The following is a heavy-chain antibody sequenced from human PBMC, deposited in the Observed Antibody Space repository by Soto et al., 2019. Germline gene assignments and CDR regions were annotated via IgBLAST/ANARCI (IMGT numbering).Heavy chain of an antibody. CDR1: GFTFSSYD. CDR2: IGSAGDT. V-gene: IGHV3-13*01. J-gene: IGHJ6*03. CDR3: ARGWLATGGSLSYMDV. D-gene: IGHD6-13*01. Sequence: EVQLVESGGGLIQPGGYLRLSCAASGFTFSSYDMHWVRQAAGKGLEWVSGIGSAGDTYYQGSVKGRFTISSENAKNSLYLQMNSLRAGDTALYYCARGWLATGGSLSYMDVWGKGTTVTVSS.